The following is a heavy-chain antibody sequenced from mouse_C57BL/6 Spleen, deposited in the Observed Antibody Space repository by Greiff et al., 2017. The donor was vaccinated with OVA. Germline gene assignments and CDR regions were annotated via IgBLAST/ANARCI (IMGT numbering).Heavy chain of an antibody. J-gene: IGHJ2*01. D-gene: IGHD1-1*01. CDR1: GYTFTDYY. V-gene: IGHV1-26*01. Sequence: EVQLQQSGPELVKPGASVKISCKASGYTFTDYYMNWVKQSHGKSLEWIGDINPNNGGTSYNQKFKGKATLTVDKSSSTAYMELRSLTSEDSAVYYCARSPPYYYGSSYFDYWGQGTTLTVSS. CDR3: ARSPPYYYGSSYFDY. CDR2: INPNNGGT.